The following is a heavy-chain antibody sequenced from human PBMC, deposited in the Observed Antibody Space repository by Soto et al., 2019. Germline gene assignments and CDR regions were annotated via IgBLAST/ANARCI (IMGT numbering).Heavy chain of an antibody. CDR2: IVVGSGNT. CDR1: GFTFTSSA. J-gene: IGHJ6*03. CDR3: AAGGYCSSTSCYDYYYYMDV. D-gene: IGHD2-2*01. V-gene: IGHV1-58*02. Sequence: SVKVSCKASGFTFTSSAMQWVRQARGQRLEWIGWIVVGSGNTNYAQKFQERVTITRDMSTSTAYMELSSLRSEDTAVYYCAAGGYCSSTSCYDYYYYMDVCGKGTTVTVSS.